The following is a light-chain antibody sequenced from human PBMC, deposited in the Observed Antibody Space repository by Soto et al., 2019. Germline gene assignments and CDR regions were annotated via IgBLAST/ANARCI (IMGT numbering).Light chain of an antibody. Sequence: EIVLTQSPGTLSLSPGERATLSCRASQSVSSGYLAWYQQKPGQAPRLLIYGASSRATGIPDRFSGSGSGTDFTLTISGLEPEDFAVYYCQQYFTSPLTFGGGTKVEIK. CDR3: QQYFTSPLT. V-gene: IGKV3-20*01. CDR2: GAS. J-gene: IGKJ4*01. CDR1: QSVSSGY.